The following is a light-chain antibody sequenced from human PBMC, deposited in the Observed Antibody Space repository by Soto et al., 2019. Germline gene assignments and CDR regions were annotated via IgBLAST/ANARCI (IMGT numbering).Light chain of an antibody. Sequence: QSVLTQPASVSGSPGQSITISCTGTSSDVGGYNSVSWYQQHPGKAPKLVIYDVGNRPSGVSDRFSGSKSGNTASLTISGLQAEDEAEYYCSSYTSSSNYFFGAGTKAPS. V-gene: IGLV2-14*01. J-gene: IGLJ1*01. CDR2: DVG. CDR3: SSYTSSSNYF. CDR1: SSDVGGYNS.